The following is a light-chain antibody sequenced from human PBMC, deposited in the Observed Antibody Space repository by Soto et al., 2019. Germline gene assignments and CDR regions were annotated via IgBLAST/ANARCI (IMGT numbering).Light chain of an antibody. Sequence: QSVPTQPPSVSGAPGQRVTISWTGSRSNIGAGYDVHWYQQLPGTAPKLPVSGNTNRPSGVPDRFSGSKSGTSASLAITGLQAGDEADYYCQSYDSSLSYWVFGGGTKLTVL. J-gene: IGLJ3*02. V-gene: IGLV1-40*01. CDR3: QSYDSSLSYWV. CDR2: GNT. CDR1: RSNIGAGYD.